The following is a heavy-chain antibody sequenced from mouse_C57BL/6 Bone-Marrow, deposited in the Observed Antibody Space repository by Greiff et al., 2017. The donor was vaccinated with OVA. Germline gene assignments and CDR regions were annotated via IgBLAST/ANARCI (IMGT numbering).Heavy chain of an antibody. V-gene: IGHV1-64*01. CDR2: IHPNSGST. Sequence: VKLQQPGAELVKPGASVKLSCKASGYTFTSYWMHWVKQRPGQGLEWIGMIHPNSGSTNYNEKFKSKATLPVDKSSSTAYMQLHSLTSEDSAFYYCARWDYGSSNYFDYWGQGTTLTVSS. CDR1: GYTFTSYW. CDR3: ARWDYGSSNYFDY. D-gene: IGHD1-1*01. J-gene: IGHJ2*01.